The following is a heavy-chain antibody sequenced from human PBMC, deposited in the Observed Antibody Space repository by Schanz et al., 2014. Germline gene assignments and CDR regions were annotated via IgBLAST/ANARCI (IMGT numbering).Heavy chain of an antibody. Sequence: EVQLVESGGGLVKPGGSLRLSCAASGITFSDYAMSWVRQAPGKGLEWVSTIASGGSHTFYADSVTGRFTISGDNSKNTLFLQMNSLRVEDTAIYYCAKDYRTGAIDYWGQGTLVTVSS. D-gene: IGHD7-27*01. V-gene: IGHV3-23*04. CDR3: AKDYRTGAIDY. J-gene: IGHJ4*02. CDR1: GITFSDYA. CDR2: IASGGSHT.